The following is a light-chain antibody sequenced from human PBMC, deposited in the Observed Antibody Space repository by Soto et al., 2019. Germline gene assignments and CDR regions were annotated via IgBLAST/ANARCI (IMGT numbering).Light chain of an antibody. CDR3: TSWTTSTTMI. CDR2: DVN. V-gene: IGLV2-14*03. J-gene: IGLJ2*01. CDR1: SSDIGAYNF. Sequence: QSALTQPASVSGSPGQSITISCTGTSSDIGAYNFVSWYQQHPGKAPKLMLYDVNIRPSGVSNRFSGSKSGNTAYLTISGLQAEDVADYYCTSWTTSTTMIFGGGTKLTVL.